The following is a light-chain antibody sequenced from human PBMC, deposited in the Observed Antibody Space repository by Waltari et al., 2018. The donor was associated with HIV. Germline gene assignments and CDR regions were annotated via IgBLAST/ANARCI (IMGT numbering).Light chain of an antibody. V-gene: IGKV1-12*01. J-gene: IGKJ4*01. Sequence: DIQMTQSPSSVSASVGDKVTISCHATQGISNYLAWYQQKPGTAPHLLMYDASRVQGGVPSRFTGTGSGTDFTLTIINLQPEDFAVYYCQQASSFPHTFGGGTRV. CDR2: DAS. CDR3: QQASSFPHT. CDR1: QGISNY.